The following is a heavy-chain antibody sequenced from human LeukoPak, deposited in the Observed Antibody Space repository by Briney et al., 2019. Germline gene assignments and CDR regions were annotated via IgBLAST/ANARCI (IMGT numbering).Heavy chain of an antibody. Sequence: PSETLSLTCTVSGGSISSSGYYWGWIRQPPGKGLEWIGSIYYSGSTYYNPSLKSRVTISVDTSKNQFSLKLSSVTAADTAVYYCARQRIAARPDYFDYWGQGTLVTVSS. J-gene: IGHJ4*02. CDR2: IYYSGST. CDR3: ARQRIAARPDYFDY. CDR1: GGSISSSGYY. D-gene: IGHD6-6*01. V-gene: IGHV4-39*01.